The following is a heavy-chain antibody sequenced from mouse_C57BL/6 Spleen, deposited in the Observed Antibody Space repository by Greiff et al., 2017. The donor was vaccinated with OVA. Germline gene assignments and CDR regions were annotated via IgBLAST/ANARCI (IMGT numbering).Heavy chain of an antibody. D-gene: IGHD1-1*01. CDR2: IYPGDGDT. Sequence: VQLQQSGAELVKPGASVKISCKASGYAFSSYWMNWVKQRPGKGLEWIGQIYPGDGDTNYNGKFKGKATLTADKSSSTAYMQLSSLTSEDSAVYFCARSDFYGSRYYAMDYWGQGTSVTVSS. J-gene: IGHJ4*01. CDR1: GYAFSSYW. CDR3: ARSDFYGSRYYAMDY. V-gene: IGHV1-80*01.